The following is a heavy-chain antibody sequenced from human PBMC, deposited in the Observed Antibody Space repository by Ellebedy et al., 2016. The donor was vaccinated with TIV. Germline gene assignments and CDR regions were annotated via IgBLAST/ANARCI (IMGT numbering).Heavy chain of an antibody. CDR2: IYGGGST. CDR1: GFSVSTTY. V-gene: IGHV3-53*01. CDR3: ASSTTTPGAFDY. J-gene: IGHJ4*02. D-gene: IGHD1-1*01. Sequence: GGSLRLSCAASGFSVSTTYMIWVRQAPGKGLEWVSVIYGGGSTSYADSVTGRFTISRDISKNTLYLQMNSLRAEDTAVYYCASSTTTPGAFDYWGQGALVTVSS.